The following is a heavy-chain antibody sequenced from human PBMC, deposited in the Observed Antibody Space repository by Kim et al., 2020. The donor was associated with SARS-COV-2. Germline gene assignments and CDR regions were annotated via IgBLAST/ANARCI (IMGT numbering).Heavy chain of an antibody. CDR1: GFTFSSYP. J-gene: IGHJ4*02. CDR3: AKVYGAWNYFDY. Sequence: GRSLRLSCAASGFTFSSYPMHWVRQAPGKGLEWVASISPDGTNKYYADSVKGRFSISRDNSNNTLFLQMNSLRAEDTAVFYCAKVYGAWNYFDYWGQGTL. V-gene: IGHV3-30*18. CDR2: ISPDGTNK. D-gene: IGHD4-17*01.